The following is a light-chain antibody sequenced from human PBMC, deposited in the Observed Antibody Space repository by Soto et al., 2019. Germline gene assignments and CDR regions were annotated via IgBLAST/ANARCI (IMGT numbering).Light chain of an antibody. CDR3: GSWDSSLTGEV. Sequence: QSVLTQPPSVSAAPGQRVTISCSGSRSNIGNHYVSWYQQLPGTAPKLLIFEDNKRPSGIPDRFSGSKSGTSATLGITGLQTGDEADYFCGSWDSSLTGEVLGGGTKLTVL. CDR1: RSNIGNHY. J-gene: IGLJ3*02. V-gene: IGLV1-51*02. CDR2: EDN.